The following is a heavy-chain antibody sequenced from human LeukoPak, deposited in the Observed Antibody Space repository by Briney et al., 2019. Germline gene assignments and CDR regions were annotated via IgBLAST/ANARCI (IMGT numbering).Heavy chain of an antibody. D-gene: IGHD1-26*01. J-gene: IGHJ4*02. CDR3: AKPRGLRIVGAHFDY. Sequence: GGSLRLSCAASGFTVSSNYMSWVRQAPGKGLEWVSSISSSSSYIYYADSVKGRFTISRDNAKNSLYLQMNSLRAEDTAVYYCAKPRGLRIVGAHFDYWGRGTLVTVSS. V-gene: IGHV3-21*01. CDR2: ISSSSSYI. CDR1: GFTVSSNY.